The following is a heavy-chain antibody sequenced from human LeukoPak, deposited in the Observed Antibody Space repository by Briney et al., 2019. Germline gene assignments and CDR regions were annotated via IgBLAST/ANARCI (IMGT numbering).Heavy chain of an antibody. D-gene: IGHD6-6*01. V-gene: IGHV4-59*08. CDR1: GGSISSYY. J-gene: IGHJ4*02. CDR2: IYYSGST. Sequence: SETLSLTCTVSGGSISSYYWSWIRQPPGKGLEWIGYIYYSGSTNYNPSLKSRVTISVDTSKNQFSLKLSSVTAADTAVYYCARVMSGSSTRQDHWGQGTLVTVSS. CDR3: ARVMSGSSTRQDH.